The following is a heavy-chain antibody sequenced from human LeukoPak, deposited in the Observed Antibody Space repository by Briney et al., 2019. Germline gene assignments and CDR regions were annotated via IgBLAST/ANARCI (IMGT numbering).Heavy chain of an antibody. D-gene: IGHD5-18*01. J-gene: IGHJ6*02. V-gene: IGHV3-74*01. CDR3: EMTAPYYYGMDV. Sequence: GGSLRLSCAASVFTFSSYWMHWVRQAPGKGLVWVSRINSDGSSTSYADSVKGRFTISRDNAKNTLYLQMNSLSAEDTAVYYCEMTAPYYYGMDVWGQGTTVTVSS. CDR2: INSDGSST. CDR1: VFTFSSYW.